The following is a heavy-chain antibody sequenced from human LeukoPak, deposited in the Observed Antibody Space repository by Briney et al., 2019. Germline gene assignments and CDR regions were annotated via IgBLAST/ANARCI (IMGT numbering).Heavy chain of an antibody. D-gene: IGHD6-13*01. CDR2: ISAYNGNT. Sequence: GASVKVSCKASGYTFTSYGISWVRQAPGQGLEWMGWISAYNGNTNYAQKLQGRVTMTTDTSTSTAYMELRSLRSDDTAVYYCARLPTYSSSWYSIGGYFDYWGQGTLVTVSS. J-gene: IGHJ4*02. V-gene: IGHV1-18*01. CDR1: GYTFTSYG. CDR3: ARLPTYSSSWYSIGGYFDY.